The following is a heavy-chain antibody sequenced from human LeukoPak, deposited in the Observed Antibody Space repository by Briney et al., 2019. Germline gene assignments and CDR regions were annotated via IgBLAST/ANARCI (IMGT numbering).Heavy chain of an antibody. CDR1: GGSISSDY. Sequence: SETLSLTCIVSGGSISSDYWSWIRQPPGKGLEWIGYIYYSGSTNYNPSLKSRVTISVDTSKNQFSLKLSSVTAADTAVYYCARDSRFLEWLPNYYYYGMDVWGQGTTVTVSS. CDR2: IYYSGST. V-gene: IGHV4-59*01. D-gene: IGHD3-3*01. CDR3: ARDSRFLEWLPNYYYYGMDV. J-gene: IGHJ6*02.